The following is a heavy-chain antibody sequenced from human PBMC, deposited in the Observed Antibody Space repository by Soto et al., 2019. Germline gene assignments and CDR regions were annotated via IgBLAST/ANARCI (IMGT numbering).Heavy chain of an antibody. CDR3: ALSFSQTNIDV. CDR1: GYTFTGYY. CDR2: INPDSGRT. V-gene: IGHV1-2*02. J-gene: IGHJ6*01. Sequence: QVQLVQSGPEVGKPGASVKVSCKASGYTFTGYYLHWVRQALAQGLEWMGYINPDSGRTRYAQKFQGTVTMTRDTSITTAYLELSSLKYDDSAIFYCALSFSQTNIDVWGQGTTVIVSS.